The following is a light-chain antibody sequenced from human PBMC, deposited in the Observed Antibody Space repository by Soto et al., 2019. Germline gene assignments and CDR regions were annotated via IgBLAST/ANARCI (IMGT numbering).Light chain of an antibody. J-gene: IGKJ1*01. CDR2: GAS. CDR3: QQYGGSSWT. V-gene: IGKV3-20*01. Sequence: EIVFTQSPGTLSLSPGERATLSCRASHSFSSNFLAWYQQKPGQAPRLLIYGASSREPGIPDRFSGRGAGTEFTLTITRLEPEDFAVYYCQQYGGSSWTFGQGTKVDIK. CDR1: HSFSSNF.